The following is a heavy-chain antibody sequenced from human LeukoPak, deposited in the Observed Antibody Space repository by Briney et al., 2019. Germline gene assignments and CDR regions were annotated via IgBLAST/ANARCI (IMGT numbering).Heavy chain of an antibody. CDR1: GGSIKTYY. CDR3: AAGSRPYYFYYMAV. Sequence: SETLSLTCTVSGGSIKTYYWSWSRQSPGKGLEWIGSMSYSGTSNYIPSLKSRVSMTIDISKNQFSLKLTSVTAADTALYFCAAGSRPYYFYYMAVWGTETTVTVSS. V-gene: IGHV4-59*08. J-gene: IGHJ6*03. CDR2: MSYSGTS.